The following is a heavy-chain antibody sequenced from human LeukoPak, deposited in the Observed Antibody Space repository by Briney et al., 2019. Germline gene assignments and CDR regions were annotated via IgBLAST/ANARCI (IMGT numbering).Heavy chain of an antibody. V-gene: IGHV1-3*01. D-gene: IGHD3/OR15-3a*01. CDR2: INAGNGNT. CDR3: ARDPDWIEGFDL. Sequence: ASVTVSCKASGYTFTSYAMHWVRQAPGQRLEWMGWINAGNGNTKYSQKFQGRVTITRDTSASTAYMELSSLRSEDTAVYYCARDPDWIEGFDLWGRGTLVTVSS. CDR1: GYTFTSYA. J-gene: IGHJ2*01.